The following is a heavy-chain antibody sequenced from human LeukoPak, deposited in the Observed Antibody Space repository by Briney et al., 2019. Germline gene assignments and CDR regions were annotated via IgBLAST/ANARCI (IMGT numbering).Heavy chain of an antibody. J-gene: IGHJ4*01. CDR3: ARDGTAAGLYFDF. V-gene: IGHV3-7*01. D-gene: IGHD6-13*01. CDR1: GFPFSSFW. CDR2: IRQDGVET. Sequence: GGSLRLSCAVSGFPFSSFWMNWVRQAPGKGLEWVASIRQDGVETSYVDSVKGRFTISRDNTKNSLSLQMSSLRAEDTAVYYCARDGTAAGLYFDFWGQGTRVTVSS.